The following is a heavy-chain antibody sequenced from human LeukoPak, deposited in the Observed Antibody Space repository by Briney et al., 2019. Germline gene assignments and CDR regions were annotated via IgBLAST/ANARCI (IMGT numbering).Heavy chain of an antibody. Sequence: GGSLRLSCAASGFTFSSYSMNWVRQAPGKGLEWVSSISSSSSYIYYADSVKGQFTISRDNSKNTLYLQMNSLRAEDTAVYYCARRDYSNYGGLAYYYYYYMDVWGKGTTVTVSS. J-gene: IGHJ6*03. V-gene: IGHV3-21*01. CDR3: ARRDYSNYGGLAYYYYYYMDV. CDR1: GFTFSSYS. CDR2: ISSSSSYI. D-gene: IGHD4-11*01.